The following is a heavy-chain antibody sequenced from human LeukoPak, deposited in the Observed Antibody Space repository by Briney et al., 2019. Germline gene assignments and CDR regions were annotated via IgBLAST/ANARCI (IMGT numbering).Heavy chain of an antibody. CDR1: GGSISSYY. V-gene: IGHV4-59*01. CDR3: ARVLLWFGDSPRADAFDI. J-gene: IGHJ3*02. CDR2: IYYSGST. D-gene: IGHD3-10*01. Sequence: SETLSLTCTVSGGSISSYYWSWIRQPPGKGLEWIGYIYYSGSTNYNPSLKSRVTISVDTSKNQFSLKLSSVTAADTAVYYCARVLLWFGDSPRADAFDIWGQGTMLTVSS.